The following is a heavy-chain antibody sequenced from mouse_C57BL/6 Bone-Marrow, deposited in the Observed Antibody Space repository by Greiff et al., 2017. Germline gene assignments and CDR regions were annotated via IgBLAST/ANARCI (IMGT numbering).Heavy chain of an antibody. D-gene: IGHD1-1*01. CDR2: IDPEDGET. Sequence: EVQLQQSGAELVKPGASVKLSCTASGFNIKDYYIPWVKQRTEQGLEWIGRIDPEDGETKYAPKFQDKATITADPSSNTAYLRLSSLTSEDTAVYYCTRSLIYYGTDYWGQGTTLTVSS. J-gene: IGHJ2*01. CDR1: GFNIKDYY. V-gene: IGHV14-2*01. CDR3: TRSLIYYGTDY.